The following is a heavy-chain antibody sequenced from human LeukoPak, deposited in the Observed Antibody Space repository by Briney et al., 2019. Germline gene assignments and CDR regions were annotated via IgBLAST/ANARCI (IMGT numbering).Heavy chain of an antibody. Sequence: GGSLRLSCAASGFTFSSHSMNWVRQAPGKGLEWVSSISTSSSYIYYAESVKGRFTISRDNARKSLYLQMNSLRAEDTALYYCARSRHSYDSSGFPHYWGQGTLVTVSS. D-gene: IGHD3-22*01. CDR1: GFTFSSHS. CDR2: ISTSSSYI. CDR3: ARSRHSYDSSGFPHY. J-gene: IGHJ4*02. V-gene: IGHV3-21*04.